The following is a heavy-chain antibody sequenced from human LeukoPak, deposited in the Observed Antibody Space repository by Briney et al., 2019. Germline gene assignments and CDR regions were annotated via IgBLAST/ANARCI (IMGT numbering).Heavy chain of an antibody. V-gene: IGHV1-8*01. J-gene: IGHJ1*01. CDR2: MNPNSGNT. D-gene: IGHD6-6*01. CDR3: ARVYSSSSDQYFQH. Sequence: ASVKVSCKASGYTFTSYDINWVRQATGQGLEGMGWMNPNSGNTGYAQKFQGRATMTRNTSINTAYMELRSLRSEDTAVYYCARVYSSSSDQYFQHWGQGTLVTVSS. CDR1: GYTFTSYD.